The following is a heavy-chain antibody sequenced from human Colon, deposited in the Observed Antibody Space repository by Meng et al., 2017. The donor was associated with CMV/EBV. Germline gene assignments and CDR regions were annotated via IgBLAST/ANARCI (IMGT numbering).Heavy chain of an antibody. J-gene: IGHJ6*02. CDR2: IRYDGSNK. CDR3: ARVMGYDFWSGAYYYGMDV. D-gene: IGHD3-3*01. V-gene: IGHV3-30*02. Sequence: GGSLRLSCAASGFTFSSYGMHWVRQAPGKGLEWVAFIRYDGSNKYYADSVKGRFTISRDNSKNTLYLQMNSLRAEDTAVYYCARVMGYDFWSGAYYYGMDVWGQGTTVTVSS. CDR1: GFTFSSYG.